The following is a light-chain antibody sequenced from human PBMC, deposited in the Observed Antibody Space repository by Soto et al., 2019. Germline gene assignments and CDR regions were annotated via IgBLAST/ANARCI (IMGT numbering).Light chain of an antibody. V-gene: IGKV3-20*01. J-gene: IGKJ1*01. Sequence: VVLTKSPGTLSVSHGERATLSCSASQSVSSTYLAWYQHKPGQAPRLLIYGASSRATGIPDRFSGSGSGTDFTLTISRLEPEDFAVYYCQQYGSSPRTFGQGSMVDIK. CDR3: QQYGSSPRT. CDR2: GAS. CDR1: QSVSSTY.